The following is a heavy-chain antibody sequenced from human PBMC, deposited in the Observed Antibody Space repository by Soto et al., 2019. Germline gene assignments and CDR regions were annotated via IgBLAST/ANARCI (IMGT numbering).Heavy chain of an antibody. CDR3: AKLGYDFWSGYFRLAAAGLHYYGMDV. D-gene: IGHD3-3*01. Sequence: GGSLRLSCAASGFTFSSYAMSWARQAPGKGLEWVSAISGSGGSTYYADSVKGRFTISRDNSKNTLYLQMNSLRAEDTAVYYCAKLGYDFWSGYFRLAAAGLHYYGMDVWGQGTTVTVSS. CDR1: GFTFSSYA. V-gene: IGHV3-23*01. J-gene: IGHJ6*02. CDR2: ISGSGGST.